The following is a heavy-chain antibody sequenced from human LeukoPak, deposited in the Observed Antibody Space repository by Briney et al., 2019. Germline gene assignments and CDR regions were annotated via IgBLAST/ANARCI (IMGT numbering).Heavy chain of an antibody. J-gene: IGHJ4*02. V-gene: IGHV3-30*03. CDR2: ISYDGSNK. CDR3: ASNTGSHRPLDY. Sequence: GGSLRLSCAASGFTFSSYGMHWARQAPGKGLEWVAVISYDGSNKYYADSVKGRFTISRDNSKNTLYLQMNSLRAEDTAVYYCASNTGSHRPLDYWGQGTLVTVSS. D-gene: IGHD3-10*01. CDR1: GFTFSSYG.